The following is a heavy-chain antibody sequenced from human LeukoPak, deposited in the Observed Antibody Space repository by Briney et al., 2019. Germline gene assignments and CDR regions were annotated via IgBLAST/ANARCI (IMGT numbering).Heavy chain of an antibody. CDR3: TRLGYSSSHLDY. CDR1: AGSISGYY. D-gene: IGHD6-13*01. CDR2: IYNSGST. V-gene: IGHV4-59*08. J-gene: IGHJ4*02. Sequence: SETLSLTCTVYAGSISGYYWGWLRPPPGKGLKWIGNIYNSGSTNSNPSLKSRVTITVDTSKKHFTLKMSFVTAAAPAVYYWTRLGYSSSHLDYWGQGTLVTVSS.